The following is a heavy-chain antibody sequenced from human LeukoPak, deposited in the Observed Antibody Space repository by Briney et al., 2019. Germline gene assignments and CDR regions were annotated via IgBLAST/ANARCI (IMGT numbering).Heavy chain of an antibody. D-gene: IGHD3-9*01. J-gene: IGHJ5*02. CDR1: GGTFSSYA. CDR3: ARGGYDILTGYYRYNWFDP. V-gene: IGHV1-69*01. Sequence: SVKVSCKASGGTFSSYAISWVRQAPGQPLEWMRGIIPVFGTANYAQKFQGTVTITADGSTSTAYMELSSLRSEDTAVYYCARGGYDILTGYYRYNWFDPWGQGTLVTVSS. CDR2: IIPVFGTA.